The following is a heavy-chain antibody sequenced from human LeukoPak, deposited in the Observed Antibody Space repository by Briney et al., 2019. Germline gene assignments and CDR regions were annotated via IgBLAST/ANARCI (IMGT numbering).Heavy chain of an antibody. D-gene: IGHD3-22*01. CDR3: ARGEYYYDSSGYRTNDAFDI. CDR2: VYHSGST. Sequence: SQTLSLTCAVSGGSISSGGYSWSWIRQPLGQGLEWVGYVYHSGSTFYNPSLKSRVTISIDRSKNQFSLKLSSVTAADTAVYYCARGEYYYDSSGYRTNDAFDIWGQGTMVTVSS. J-gene: IGHJ3*02. CDR1: GGSISSGGYS. V-gene: IGHV4-30-2*01.